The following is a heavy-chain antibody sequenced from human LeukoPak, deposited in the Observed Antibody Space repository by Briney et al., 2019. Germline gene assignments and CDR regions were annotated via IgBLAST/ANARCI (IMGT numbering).Heavy chain of an antibody. J-gene: IGHJ4*02. D-gene: IGHD3-10*01. CDR2: IWYDGSNK. V-gene: IGHV3-33*01. Sequence: GRSLRLSCAASGFTFSSYGMHWVRQAPGKGLEWVAVIWYDGSNKYYADSVKGRFTISRDNSKNTLYLQMNSLRAEDTAVYYCAGQYYYGSGSYYAIYWGQGTLVTVSS. CDR3: AGQYYYGSGSYYAIY. CDR1: GFTFSSYG.